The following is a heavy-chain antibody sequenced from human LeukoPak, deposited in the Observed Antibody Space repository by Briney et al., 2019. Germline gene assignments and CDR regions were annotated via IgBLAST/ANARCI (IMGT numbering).Heavy chain of an antibody. Sequence: SQTLSLTCAVSGDSISSGDYSWSWIRQPSGKGLEWSGYIFHSGSSYYNPSLKSRVTISVDKSKNQFSLRLTSVTAADTAVYYCARELWFVNAPGSWFDPWGQGTLVTVSS. CDR3: ARELWFVNAPGSWFDP. J-gene: IGHJ5*02. D-gene: IGHD3-10*01. CDR2: IFHSGSS. CDR1: GDSISSGDYS. V-gene: IGHV4-30-2*01.